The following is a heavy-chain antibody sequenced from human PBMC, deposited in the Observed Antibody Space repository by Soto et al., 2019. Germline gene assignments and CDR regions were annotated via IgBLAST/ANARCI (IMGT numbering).Heavy chain of an antibody. CDR2: IYYSGGT. D-gene: IGHD1-26*01. CDR1: GGSISSSSYY. V-gene: IGHV4-39*01. Sequence: NPSETLSLTCTVSGGSISSSSYYWGWIRQPPGKGLEWIGSIYYSGGTYYNPSLKSRVTISVDTSKNQFSLKLSSVTAADTAVYYCARKVLVGPDYWGQGTLVTVS. CDR3: ARKVLVGPDY. J-gene: IGHJ4*02.